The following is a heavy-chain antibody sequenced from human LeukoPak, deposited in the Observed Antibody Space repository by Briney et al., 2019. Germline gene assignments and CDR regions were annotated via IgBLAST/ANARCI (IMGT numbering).Heavy chain of an antibody. D-gene: IGHD2-8*02. CDR3: ARDAGGGFDY. CDR2: IKEDGRDK. CDR1: GFTFSRYW. J-gene: IGHJ4*02. Sequence: GGSLRLSCAASGFTFSRYWMSWVRQAPGKVLEWVASIKEDGRDKYYVDSVKGRFTISKDNAKSSVYLQMNSLRVGDMAVYYCARDAGGGFDYWGQGTRVTVSS. V-gene: IGHV3-7*01.